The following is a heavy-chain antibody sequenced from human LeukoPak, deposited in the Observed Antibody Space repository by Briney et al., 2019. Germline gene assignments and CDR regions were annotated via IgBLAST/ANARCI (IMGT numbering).Heavy chain of an antibody. Sequence: GGSLRLSCAASGFTFRKYYMTWIRQAPGNGLEWVSYISASGDTIYYGDSVRGRFTISRDNAKNSLYLDMNTLKAEDTAVYYCARDPSWEILSYFDYWGQGTLVTVSS. J-gene: IGHJ4*02. CDR3: ARDPSWEILSYFDY. D-gene: IGHD1-26*01. CDR2: ISASGDTI. V-gene: IGHV3-11*04. CDR1: GFTFRKYY.